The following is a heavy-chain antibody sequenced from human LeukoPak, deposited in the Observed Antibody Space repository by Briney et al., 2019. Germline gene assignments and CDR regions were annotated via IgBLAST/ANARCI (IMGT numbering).Heavy chain of an antibody. V-gene: IGHV4-59*01. J-gene: IGHJ5*02. D-gene: IGHD2-2*01. CDR2: IYYSGST. CDR1: GGSISSYY. CDR3: AREARYCSSTSCYRRGWFDP. Sequence: SETLSLTCTVSGGSISSYYWSWLRQPPGKGLEWIGYIYYSGSTNYNPSLKSRLTISVVTSKNQLSLKLSSVTAADTAVYYCAREARYCSSTSCYRRGWFDPWGQGTLVTVSS.